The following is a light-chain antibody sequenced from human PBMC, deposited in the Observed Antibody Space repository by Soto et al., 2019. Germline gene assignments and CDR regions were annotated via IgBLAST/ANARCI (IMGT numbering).Light chain of an antibody. CDR1: SSDVGIYNY. V-gene: IGLV2-14*01. J-gene: IGLJ1*01. Sequence: QSVLTQPPSVSGSAGQSIAISCTGSSSDVGIYNYVSWYQQHPGKVPKLIIYEVTSRPSGVYIRFSGSKSGNTASLTISGLQPGDEADYYCSSYTTSSTRVFGTGTKVTFL. CDR2: EVT. CDR3: SSYTTSSTRV.